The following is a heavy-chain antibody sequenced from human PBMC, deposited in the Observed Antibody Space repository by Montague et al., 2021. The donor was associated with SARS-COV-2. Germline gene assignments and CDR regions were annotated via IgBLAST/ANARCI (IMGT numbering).Heavy chain of an antibody. CDR2: INHSGST. D-gene: IGHD2-21*01. Sequence: SETLSLTCPVYGGSFNGYYWSWIRQPPGKGLEWIGEINHSGSTKYNPSLKSRVTISGDTSKNQFSLKLYSVTAADTALHYCARGPSAGYSGDRYYSLDVWGQGTTVTVSS. CDR3: ARGPSAGYSGDRYYSLDV. J-gene: IGHJ6*02. CDR1: GGSFNGYY. V-gene: IGHV4-34*01.